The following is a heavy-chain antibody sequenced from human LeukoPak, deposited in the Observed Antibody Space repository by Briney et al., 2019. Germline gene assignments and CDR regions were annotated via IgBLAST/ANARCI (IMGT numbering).Heavy chain of an antibody. Sequence: SETLSLTCIVSGASTSGGNYYWGWLRRPPGKGLEWIGGISSSGNTYYNPSLKSRITISTDTSKNHFSLKLSSVTTADTAVYYCARLGAGPTYYDFWSGYSSFYFDYWGQGTLVTVSS. V-gene: IGHV4-39*02. J-gene: IGHJ4*02. D-gene: IGHD3-3*01. CDR3: ARLGAGPTYYDFWSGYSSFYFDY. CDR1: GASTSGGNYY. CDR2: ISSSGNT.